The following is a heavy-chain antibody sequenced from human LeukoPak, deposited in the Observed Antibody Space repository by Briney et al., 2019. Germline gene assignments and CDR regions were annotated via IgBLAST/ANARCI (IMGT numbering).Heavy chain of an antibody. CDR3: AKDQRPDTGYDIDY. D-gene: IGHD5-12*01. CDR1: GCTFGSYS. J-gene: IGHJ4*02. V-gene: IGHV3-23*03. CDR2: VWPDGTTR. Sequence: GRSLRLSCSGSGCTFGSYSVNWVRQTPRKGLEWVAVVWPDGTTRYYADSVKDRFTISRDNSKNMVYLQMNRLRVEDTAIYYCAKDQRPDTGYDIDYWGQGTQVTVSS.